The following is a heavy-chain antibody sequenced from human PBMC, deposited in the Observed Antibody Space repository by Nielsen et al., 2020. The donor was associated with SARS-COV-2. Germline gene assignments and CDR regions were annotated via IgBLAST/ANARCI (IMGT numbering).Heavy chain of an antibody. V-gene: IGHV3-33*03. Sequence: GESLKISCAASGFTFSSYGMHWVRQAPGKGLEWVAVIWYDGSNKYYADSVKGRFTISRDNAKNSLYLQMNSLRAEDTALYYCAKFGDQYSSSPDYWGQGTLVTVSS. CDR1: GFTFSSYG. D-gene: IGHD6-13*01. CDR2: IWYDGSNK. CDR3: AKFGDQYSSSPDY. J-gene: IGHJ4*02.